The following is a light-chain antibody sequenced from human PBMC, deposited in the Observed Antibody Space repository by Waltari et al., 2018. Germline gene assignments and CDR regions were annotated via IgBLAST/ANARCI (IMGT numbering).Light chain of an antibody. Sequence: QSALTQPASVSGSPGPLITISCTGTSSAVGNYNLVSWYQPYPGKAPKVMIYDDNSRPSGVSDRFSGSKSGNTASLTISGVQAEDEADYYCCSYAGSYTWVFGGGTKLTVL. J-gene: IGLJ3*02. CDR2: DDN. CDR1: SSAVGNYNL. V-gene: IGLV2-23*01. CDR3: CSYAGSYTWV.